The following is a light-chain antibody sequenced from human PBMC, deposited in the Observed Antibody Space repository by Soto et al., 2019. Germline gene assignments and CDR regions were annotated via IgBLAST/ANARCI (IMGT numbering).Light chain of an antibody. V-gene: IGKV1-39*01. CDR1: QNIDSY. Sequence: DIQMTQSPSSLSASVGDRVTITCRASQNIDSYLNWYQQRPGKAPKLLIRDASSLQSGVPSRFSGSGSGTDFALTINSLQPEDFATIYCQQTYSTPWTFGQGTKVDIK. CDR3: QQTYSTPWT. CDR2: DAS. J-gene: IGKJ1*01.